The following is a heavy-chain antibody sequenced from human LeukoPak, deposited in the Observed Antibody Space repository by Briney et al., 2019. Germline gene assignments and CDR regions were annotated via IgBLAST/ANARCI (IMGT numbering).Heavy chain of an antibody. CDR3: AKEDRTIFGVVTPRRFDY. CDR1: GFTFGDHA. D-gene: IGHD3-3*01. V-gene: IGHV3-23*01. Sequence: PGGSLRLSCAASGFTFGDHAMSWVRQAPGKGLEWVSAISGSGGSTYYADSVKGRFTISRDNSKNTLYLQMNSMRAEDTAVYYCAKEDRTIFGVVTPRRFDYWGQGTLVTVSS. J-gene: IGHJ4*02. CDR2: ISGSGGST.